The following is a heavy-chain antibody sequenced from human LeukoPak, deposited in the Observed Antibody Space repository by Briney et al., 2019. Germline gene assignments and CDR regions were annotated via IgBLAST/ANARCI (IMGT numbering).Heavy chain of an antibody. D-gene: IGHD2-2*01. CDR3: ARVEEGYCSSTSCRTFNY. J-gene: IGHJ4*02. Sequence: GRSLRLSCAASRITFSNYAMHWVRQAPGKGLEWVAIISDDGNIASYADSVKGRFTISRDNSKNTLYLQMNSLRPEDTAVYYCARVEEGYCSSTSCRTFNYWGQGTLVTVSS. CDR1: RITFSNYA. CDR2: ISDDGNIA. V-gene: IGHV3-30-3*01.